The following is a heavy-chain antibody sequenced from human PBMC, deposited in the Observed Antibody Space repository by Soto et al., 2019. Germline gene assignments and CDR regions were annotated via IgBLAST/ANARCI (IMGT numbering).Heavy chain of an antibody. CDR1: GFTFSSYG. CDR2: IWYDGSNK. J-gene: IGHJ4*02. CDR3: ARDALFGYDSSGYVDY. Sequence: QVQLVESGGGVVQPGRSLRLSCAASGFTFSSYGMHWVRQAPGKGLEWVAVIWYDGSNKYYADSVKGRFTISRDNSKNTLYLQMNSLRAEDTAVYYCARDALFGYDSSGYVDYWGQGTLVTVS. V-gene: IGHV3-33*01. D-gene: IGHD3-22*01.